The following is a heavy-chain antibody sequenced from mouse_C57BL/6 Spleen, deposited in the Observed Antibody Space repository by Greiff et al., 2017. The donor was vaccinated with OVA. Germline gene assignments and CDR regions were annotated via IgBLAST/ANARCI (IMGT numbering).Heavy chain of an antibody. CDR3: ARSGSTEYYAMDY. CDR2: IYPGDGDT. D-gene: IGHD3-1*01. CDR1: GYAFSSYW. V-gene: IGHV1-80*01. Sequence: QVQLQQSGAELVKPGASVKISCKASGYAFSSYWMNWVKQRPGKGLEWIGQIYPGDGDTNYNGKFKGKATLTADKSSSTAYMQLSSLTSEDSAVYFCARSGSTEYYAMDYWGQGTSVTVSS. J-gene: IGHJ4*01.